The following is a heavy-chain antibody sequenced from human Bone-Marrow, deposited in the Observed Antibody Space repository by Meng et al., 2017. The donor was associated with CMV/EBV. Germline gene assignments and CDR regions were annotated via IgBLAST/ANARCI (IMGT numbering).Heavy chain of an antibody. CDR1: GYTLTELS. CDR2: VNPNSGGT. V-gene: IGHV1-2*02. J-gene: IGHJ6*02. CDR3: ARDRIDWELNYGIDV. D-gene: IGHD1-26*01. Sequence: ASVKVSCKVSGYTLTELSMHWVRQAPGKGLEWMGWVNPNSGGTNYAQKFQGRVTMTRDTSISTAYMELSSLRSDDTAVYYCARDRIDWELNYGIDVWGQGTTVTVSS.